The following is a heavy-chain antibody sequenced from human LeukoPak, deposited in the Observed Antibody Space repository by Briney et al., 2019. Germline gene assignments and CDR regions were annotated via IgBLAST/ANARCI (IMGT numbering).Heavy chain of an antibody. V-gene: IGHV4-34*01. CDR2: INQSGST. Sequence: NPSQTLSLTCAVSGASFSGFSWSWIRQPPGRGLEWIGEINQSGSTNYNPSLKSRVSISIDTSKSQFSVKVNSVTAADTAVYYCARCDSGGWFFDSWGQGALVTVSS. D-gene: IGHD6-19*01. J-gene: IGHJ4*02. CDR3: ARCDSGGWFFDS. CDR1: GASFSGFS.